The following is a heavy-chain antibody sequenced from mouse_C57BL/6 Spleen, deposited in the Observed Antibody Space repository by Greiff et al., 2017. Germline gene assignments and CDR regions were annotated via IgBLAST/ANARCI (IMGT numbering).Heavy chain of an antibody. J-gene: IGHJ4*01. D-gene: IGHD4-1*01. Sequence: EVKLVKSGGGLVKPGGSLKLSCAASGFTFSDYGMHWVRQAPEKGLEWVAYISSGSSTIYYADTVKGRFTISRDNAKNTLFLQMTSLRSEDTAVYYCARDLGRYYYAMDYWGQGTSVTVSS. CDR2: ISSGSSTI. V-gene: IGHV5-17*01. CDR3: ARDLGRYYYAMDY. CDR1: GFTFSDYG.